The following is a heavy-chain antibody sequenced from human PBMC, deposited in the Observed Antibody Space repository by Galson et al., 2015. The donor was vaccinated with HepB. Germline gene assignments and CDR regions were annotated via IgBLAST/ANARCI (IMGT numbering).Heavy chain of an antibody. D-gene: IGHD3-10*01. V-gene: IGHV1-24*01. Sequence: SVKVSCKVSGYTLTELSMHWVRQAPGKGLEWMGGFDPEDGETIYAQKFQGRVTMTEDTSTDTAYMELSSLRSEDTAVYYCATDPTRVRGFDLWGRGTLVTVSS. CDR2: FDPEDGET. CDR3: ATDPTRVRGFDL. CDR1: GYTLTELS. J-gene: IGHJ2*01.